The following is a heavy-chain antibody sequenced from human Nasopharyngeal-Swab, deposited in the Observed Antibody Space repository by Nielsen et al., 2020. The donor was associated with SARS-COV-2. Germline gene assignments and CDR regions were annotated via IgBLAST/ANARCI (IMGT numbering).Heavy chain of an antibody. J-gene: IGHJ6*03. Sequence: ASVKVSCKGSGYTFTSYAMNWVRQAPGKGLEWMGWINTNTGNPTYAQGFTGRFVFSLDTSVSTAYLQISSLKAEDTAVYYCARDQQLPPPLYYYYYMDVWGKGTTVTVSS. CDR1: GYTFTSYA. CDR3: ARDQQLPPPLYYYYYMDV. CDR2: INTNTGNP. V-gene: IGHV7-4-1*02. D-gene: IGHD6-13*01.